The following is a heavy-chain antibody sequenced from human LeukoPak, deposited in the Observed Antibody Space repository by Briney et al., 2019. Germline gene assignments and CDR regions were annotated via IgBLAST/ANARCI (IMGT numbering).Heavy chain of an antibody. J-gene: IGHJ4*02. Sequence: SETLSLTCTVSGGSINNYHWGWIRQPPGKGLEWIGYISYSGTTNYNPSLKSRVTISVDMSKSQFSLKLNSVTAADTAVYYCGRVTTGTVDHWGQGTLVTVPS. CDR2: ISYSGTT. D-gene: IGHD1-1*01. CDR1: GGSINNYH. V-gene: IGHV4-59*01. CDR3: GRVTTGTVDH.